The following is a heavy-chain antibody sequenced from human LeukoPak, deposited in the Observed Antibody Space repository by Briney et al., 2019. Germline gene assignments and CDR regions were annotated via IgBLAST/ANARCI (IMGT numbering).Heavy chain of an antibody. CDR3: ARDQVTMVRGVTVYYYYYYMDV. V-gene: IGHV3-7*01. Sequence: QTGGSLRLSCAASGFTFSSYWMSWVRQAPGKGLEWVADIKQDGSEKYYVDSVKGRFTISRDNAKNSLYLQMNSLRAEDTAVYYCARDQVTMVRGVTVYYYYYYMDVWGRGTTVTISS. J-gene: IGHJ6*03. CDR2: IKQDGSEK. CDR1: GFTFSSYW. D-gene: IGHD3-10*01.